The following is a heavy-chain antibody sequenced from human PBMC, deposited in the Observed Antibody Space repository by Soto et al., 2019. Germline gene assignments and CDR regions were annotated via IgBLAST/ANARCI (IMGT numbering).Heavy chain of an antibody. J-gene: IGHJ4*02. CDR2: INYSGST. CDR1: RGSISSSSYY. V-gene: IGHV4-39*01. CDR3: ARQSAESYGPFGH. Sequence: PSDTLSLTCPVSRGSISSSSYYWGWIRQPPGKGLEWIGSINYSGSTYNNPSLKSRVTMSVDTSKNQFSLKLRSVTAADTAVYYRARQSAESYGPFGHWGQGILVTVAA. D-gene: IGHD5-18*01.